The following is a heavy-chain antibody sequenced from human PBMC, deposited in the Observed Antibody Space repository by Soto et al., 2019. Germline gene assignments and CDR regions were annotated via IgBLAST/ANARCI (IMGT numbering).Heavy chain of an antibody. V-gene: IGHV3-7*01. CDR3: ARVLRYFDWSRVALFDY. D-gene: IGHD3-9*01. J-gene: IGHJ4*02. CDR1: GFTFSSYW. Sequence: GGSLRLSCAASGFTFSSYWMSWVRQAPGKGLEWVANIKQDGSEKYYVDSVKGRFTISRDNAKNSLYLQMNSLRAEDTAVYYCARVLRYFDWSRVALFDYWGQGTLVTVSS. CDR2: IKQDGSEK.